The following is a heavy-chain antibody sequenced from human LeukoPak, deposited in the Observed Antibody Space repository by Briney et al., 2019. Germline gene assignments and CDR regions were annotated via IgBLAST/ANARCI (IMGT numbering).Heavy chain of an antibody. CDR1: GFTFSSYS. CDR2: ISSSSSYI. Sequence: GGSLRLSCAASGFTFSSYSMNWVRQAPGKGLEWVSSISSSSSYIYYADSVKGRFTISRDNAKNSLYLQMNSLRAEDTAVYYCARVSTPEGWDSSGPMDDAFDIWGQGTMVTVSS. D-gene: IGHD3-22*01. V-gene: IGHV3-21*01. J-gene: IGHJ3*02. CDR3: ARVSTPEGWDSSGPMDDAFDI.